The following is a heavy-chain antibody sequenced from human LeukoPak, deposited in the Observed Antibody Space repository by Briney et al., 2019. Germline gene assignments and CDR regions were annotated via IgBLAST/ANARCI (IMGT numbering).Heavy chain of an antibody. J-gene: IGHJ6*02. V-gene: IGHV1-18*01. Sequence: PVASVKVACKASGYTFTGYGVTWVRHAPGQGLEWMGWISAHNGNTNYAQKLQGRVTMTTDTSTSTAYMELRSLRSDDTAVYYCAMRNYDILTGIGGLDVWGQGTTVTVSS. D-gene: IGHD3-9*01. CDR1: GYTFTGYG. CDR3: AMRNYDILTGIGGLDV. CDR2: ISAHNGNT.